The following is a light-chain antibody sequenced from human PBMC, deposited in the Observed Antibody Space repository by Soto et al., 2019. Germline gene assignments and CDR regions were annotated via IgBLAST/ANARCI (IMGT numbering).Light chain of an antibody. Sequence: EIVLTQSPATLSLSPGGGATLSCRASQNIGTYLAWYQQKGGQAPRLVIFDASSRASGVPARFSGSGSGTDFTLAISSLEPEDSAVYFCQHYGTTSATFGQGTKVDIK. CDR3: QHYGTTSAT. J-gene: IGKJ1*01. CDR1: QNIGTY. CDR2: DAS. V-gene: IGKV3-11*01.